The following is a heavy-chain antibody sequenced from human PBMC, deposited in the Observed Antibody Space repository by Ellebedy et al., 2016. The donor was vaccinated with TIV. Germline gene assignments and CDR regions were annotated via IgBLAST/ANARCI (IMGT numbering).Heavy chain of an antibody. CDR2: IVIASGDT. CDR1: RFTFSTSA. CDR3: AAARDSRELSTRHTLYHYYTMDA. D-gene: IGHD3-22*01. J-gene: IGHJ6*02. Sequence: AASVKVSCKASRFTFSTSAIQWVRQIRGQSLEWMGWIVIASGDTDYGQKFQERVTLTRDMSTSTAYMEVTSLRPGDTAVYYCAAARDSRELSTRHTLYHYYTMDAWGQGTPVTVSS. V-gene: IGHV1-58*02.